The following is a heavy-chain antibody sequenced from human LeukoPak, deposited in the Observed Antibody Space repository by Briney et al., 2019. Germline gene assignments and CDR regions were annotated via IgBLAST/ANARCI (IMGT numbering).Heavy chain of an antibody. J-gene: IGHJ4*02. V-gene: IGHV4-34*01. Sequence: SETLSLTCPVYGGSFSGYYWSWLRQPPRRGLEGIGEINHSGSTNYNQPLKSRVTISVDTSNNELSLTLASVTAADTAVYYGARLLVRRQQLVRTKLVGNYFDYWGQGTLVTVSS. D-gene: IGHD6-13*01. CDR2: INHSGST. CDR1: GGSFSGYY. CDR3: ARLLVRRQQLVRTKLVGNYFDY.